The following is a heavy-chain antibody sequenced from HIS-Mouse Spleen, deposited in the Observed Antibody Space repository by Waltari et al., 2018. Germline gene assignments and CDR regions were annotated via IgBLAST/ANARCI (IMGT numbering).Heavy chain of an antibody. Sequence: QLQLQESVPGLVKPSETLSLTCTVSGGSISSSSYYWGWIRQPPGKGLEWIGSISYSGSTYYNPSLKSRVTISVDTSKNQFSLKLSSVTAADTAVYYCAREIPYSSSWYDWYFDLWGRGTLVTVSS. J-gene: IGHJ2*01. V-gene: IGHV4-39*07. CDR3: AREIPYSSSWYDWYFDL. CDR2: ISYSGST. CDR1: GGSISSSSYY. D-gene: IGHD6-13*01.